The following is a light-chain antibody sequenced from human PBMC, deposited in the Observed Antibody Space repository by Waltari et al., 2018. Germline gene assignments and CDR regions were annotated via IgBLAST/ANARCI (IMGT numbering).Light chain of an antibody. J-gene: IGLJ2*01. Sequence: QSALTQPASASGSAGQSITISCTATSSDVGVSTPISWYQQYPGKAPTLMIYEVYKRPSGVSDRFSGSKSDNTASLTISGLQAEDEADYYCCSYAGRSTLVFGGGTKLTVL. CDR1: SSDVGVSTP. CDR2: EVY. CDR3: CSYAGRSTLV. V-gene: IGLV2-23*02.